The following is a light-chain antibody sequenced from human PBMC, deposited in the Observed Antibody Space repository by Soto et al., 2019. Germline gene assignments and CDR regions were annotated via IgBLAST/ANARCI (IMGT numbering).Light chain of an antibody. CDR3: QQYNNWPSWT. J-gene: IGKJ1*01. CDR1: QSVNTN. Sequence: EIVATQSPATLSVSPGERATLSCRASQSVNTNFAWYQQKPGQAPRLLIYGASTRATGIPARFSGSGSGTEFTLTISSLQSEDFAVYYCQQYNNWPSWTFGQGTKV. CDR2: GAS. V-gene: IGKV3-15*01.